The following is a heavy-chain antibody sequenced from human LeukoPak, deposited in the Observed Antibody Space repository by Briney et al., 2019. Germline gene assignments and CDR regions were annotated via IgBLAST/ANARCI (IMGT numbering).Heavy chain of an antibody. Sequence: SSETLSLTCAVYGGSFSDYYWSWIRQPPGKGLEWIEEINHSGSTNYNPSLKSRVTISVDTSKNQFSLKLSSVTAADTAVYYCAQGHDYGDYLNWFDPWSQGTLVTVSS. D-gene: IGHD4-17*01. J-gene: IGHJ5*02. CDR3: AQGHDYGDYLNWFDP. CDR2: INHSGST. V-gene: IGHV4-34*01. CDR1: GGSFSDYY.